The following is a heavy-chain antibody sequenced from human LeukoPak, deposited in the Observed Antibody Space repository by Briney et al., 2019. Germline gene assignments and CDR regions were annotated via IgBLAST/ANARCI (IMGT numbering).Heavy chain of an antibody. CDR1: GFTFSDYA. Sequence: GGSLRLSCTASGFTFSDYAMSWVRQAPGKGLEWVSGISGSGGSIRYADSVKGRFIISRDNSKNTLYLQMNSLRAEDTAVYYCARGEYYYDSSGYPSPDVFDIWGQGTMVIVSS. D-gene: IGHD3-22*01. CDR2: ISGSGGSI. J-gene: IGHJ3*02. V-gene: IGHV3-23*01. CDR3: ARGEYYYDSSGYPSPDVFDI.